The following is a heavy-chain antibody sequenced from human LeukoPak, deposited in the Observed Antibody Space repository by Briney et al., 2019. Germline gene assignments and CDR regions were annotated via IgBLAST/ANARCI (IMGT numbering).Heavy chain of an antibody. CDR2: INPSGGST. V-gene: IGHV1-46*01. CDR3: ARDYYYDSGGPYTRGSDY. D-gene: IGHD3-22*01. CDR1: GGTFTSYY. J-gene: IGHJ4*02. Sequence: ASVKVSCKASGGTFTSYYLHWVRQAPGQGLEWMGIINPSGGSTTYAQKFQGRVTLTRDTSTSTVYMELSSLRSEDTAVYYCARDYYYDSGGPYTRGSDYWGQGTLVTVSS.